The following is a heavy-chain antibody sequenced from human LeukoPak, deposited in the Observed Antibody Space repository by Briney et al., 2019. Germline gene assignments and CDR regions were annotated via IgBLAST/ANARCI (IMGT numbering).Heavy chain of an antibody. Sequence: GGSLRLSCAAAEFTFSSHAMSWVRQAPGKGLEWVSAISGSGGSTYYADSVKGRFTISRDNSKNTLYVQMNSLRAEDTAIYYCAKETARPAGVFDYWGQGTLVTVSS. CDR2: ISGSGGST. V-gene: IGHV3-23*01. D-gene: IGHD1-14*01. CDR1: EFTFSSHA. J-gene: IGHJ4*02. CDR3: AKETARPAGVFDY.